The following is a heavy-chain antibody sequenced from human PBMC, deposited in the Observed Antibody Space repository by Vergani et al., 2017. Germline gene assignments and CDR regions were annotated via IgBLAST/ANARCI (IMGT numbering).Heavy chain of an antibody. J-gene: IGHJ3*02. Sequence: EVQLVESGGGLVQPGGSLRLSCAASGFTFSSYWMSWVRQAPGKGLEWVANIKQDGSEKYYVDSVKGRFTISRDNAKNSLYLQMNSLRAEDTAVYYCAGSNAGWLRSRWRAFDIWGQGTMVTVSS. CDR1: GFTFSSYW. D-gene: IGHD5-12*01. CDR3: AGSNAGWLRSRWRAFDI. CDR2: IKQDGSEK. V-gene: IGHV3-7*01.